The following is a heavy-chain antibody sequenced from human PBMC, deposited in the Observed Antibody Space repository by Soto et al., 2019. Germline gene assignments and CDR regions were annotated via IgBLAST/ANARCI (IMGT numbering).Heavy chain of an antibody. J-gene: IGHJ4*02. CDR2: FDPEDGET. V-gene: IGHV1-24*01. CDR1: GYTLTELS. Sequence: ASVKVSCKVSGYTLTELSMHWVRQAPGKGLEWMGGFDPEDGETIYAQKFQGRVTMTEDTSTDTAYMELSSLRSEDTAVYYCATVGTYYDYVWGSHRYTPGLGVFDYWGQGTLVTVSS. CDR3: ATVGTYYDYVWGSHRYTPGLGVFDY. D-gene: IGHD3-16*02.